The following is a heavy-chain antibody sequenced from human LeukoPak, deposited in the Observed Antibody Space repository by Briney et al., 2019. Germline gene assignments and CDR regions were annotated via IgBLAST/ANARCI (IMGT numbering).Heavy chain of an antibody. CDR2: IYYSGST. CDR3: ARDRGPGATYYYYYMDV. Sequence: PSETLSLTCTVSGGSISSGGYYWSWIRQHPGKGLEWIGYIYYSGSTYYNPSLKSRVTISVDTSKNQFSLKLSSVTAADTAVYYCARDRGPGATYYYYYMDVWGKGTTVTVSS. J-gene: IGHJ6*03. D-gene: IGHD1-26*01. V-gene: IGHV4-31*03. CDR1: GGSISSGGYY.